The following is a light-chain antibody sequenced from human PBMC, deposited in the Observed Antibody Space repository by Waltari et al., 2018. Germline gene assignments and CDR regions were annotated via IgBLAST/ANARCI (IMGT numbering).Light chain of an antibody. CDR1: QSVFYSSYKKNY. V-gene: IGKV4-1*01. CDR3: HQYYSTPFT. CDR2: WAS. J-gene: IGKJ4*01. Sequence: DIVMTQSPDSLAVSLGERVTINCKSSQSVFYSSYKKNYFAWYQQKPGHPPKLLIYWASTRDSAVPDRFSGSGSGTDFTLTISILQSEYMAVYYCHQYYSTPFTFGGGTKVEIK.